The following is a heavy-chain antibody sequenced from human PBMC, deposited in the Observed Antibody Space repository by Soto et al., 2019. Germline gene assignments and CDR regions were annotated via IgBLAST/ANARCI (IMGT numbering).Heavy chain of an antibody. D-gene: IGHD6-13*01. V-gene: IGHV3-66*01. Sequence: PGGSLRLSCAASGFTVSSNYMSWVRQAPGKGLEWVSVIYSGGSTYYADSVKGRFTTSRDNSKNTLYLQMNSLRAEDTAMYYCARDTTRYSSSWYLDYWGQGTLVTVS. J-gene: IGHJ4*02. CDR1: GFTVSSNY. CDR2: IYSGGST. CDR3: ARDTTRYSSSWYLDY.